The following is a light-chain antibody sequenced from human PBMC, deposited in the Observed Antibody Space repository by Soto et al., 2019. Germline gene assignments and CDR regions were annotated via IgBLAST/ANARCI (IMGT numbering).Light chain of an antibody. V-gene: IGKV3-11*01. J-gene: IGKJ4*01. CDR3: QQRVTWPGT. CDR2: DAS. Sequence: EIALTQSPATLSLSPGERATLSCRASQNINNYLAWYQQKPGQTPRLLIYDASTRATDIPARFSGSGSGTDFTLTISGLEPEEFAVYYCQQRVTWPGTFGGGTKVEIK. CDR1: QNINNY.